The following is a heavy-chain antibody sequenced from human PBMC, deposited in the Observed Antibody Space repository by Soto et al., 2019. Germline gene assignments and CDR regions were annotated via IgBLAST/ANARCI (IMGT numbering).Heavy chain of an antibody. D-gene: IGHD4-17*01. J-gene: IGHJ6*02. V-gene: IGHV1-46*01. CDR1: GYTFTSYY. CDR3: ARVSVTKPYYYYYGMDV. CDR2: INPSGGST. Sequence: ASVKVSCKASGYTFTSYYMHWVRQAPGQGLEWMGIINPSGGSTSYAQKFQGRVTMTRDTSTSTVYMELSSLRSEDTAVYYCARVSVTKPYYYYYGMDVWRQGTTVTVS.